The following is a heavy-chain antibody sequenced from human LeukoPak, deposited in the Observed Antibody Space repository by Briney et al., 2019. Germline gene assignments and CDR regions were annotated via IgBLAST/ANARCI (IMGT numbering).Heavy chain of an antibody. CDR2: INHSGST. V-gene: IGHV4-30-4*08. D-gene: IGHD3-10*01. Sequence: SQTLSLTCTVSGDSISSGDYYWSWIRQPPGKGLEWIGEINHSGSTNYNPSLKSRVTISVDTSKNQFSLKLSSVTAADTAVYYCAGPTMALDYWGQGTLVTVSS. CDR1: GDSISSGDYY. CDR3: AGPTMALDY. J-gene: IGHJ4*02.